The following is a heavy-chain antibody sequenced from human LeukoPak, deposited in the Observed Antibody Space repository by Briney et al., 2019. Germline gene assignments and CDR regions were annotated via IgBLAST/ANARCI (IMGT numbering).Heavy chain of an antibody. D-gene: IGHD2-15*01. CDR3: ARGRYCSADICSGGDAFDI. V-gene: IGHV4-4*07. Sequence: SEILSLTCTVSGGSINNYYWSWIRQPAGKGLEWIGRIYTRGSTNYNPSLKSRVTMSVDTSKNQFSLKLSSVTAADTAVYYCARGRYCSADICSGGDAFDIWGQGTMVSVSS. CDR2: IYTRGST. J-gene: IGHJ3*02. CDR1: GGSINNYY.